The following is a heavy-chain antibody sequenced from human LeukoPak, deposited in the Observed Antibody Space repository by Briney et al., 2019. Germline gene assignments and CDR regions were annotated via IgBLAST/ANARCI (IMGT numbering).Heavy chain of an antibody. J-gene: IGHJ4*02. CDR3: AKEKEGDIVVVPAAIGN. CDR1: GFTFSSYG. CDR2: LRYDGSNK. Sequence: GGSLRLSCAASGFTFSSYGMHWVRQAPAKGLVWVAFLRYDGSNKYYADSVKGRFTISRDNSKNTPYLQMNSLRAEDTAVYYCAKEKEGDIVVVPAAIGNWGQGTLVTVSS. V-gene: IGHV3-30*02. D-gene: IGHD2-2*01.